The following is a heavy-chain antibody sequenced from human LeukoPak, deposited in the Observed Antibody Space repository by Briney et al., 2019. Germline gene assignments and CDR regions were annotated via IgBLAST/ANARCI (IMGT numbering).Heavy chain of an antibody. Sequence: SVKVSCKASGGTFSSYAISWARQAPGQGLEWMGRIIPIFGTANYVQKFQGRVTITTDESTSTAYMELSSLRSEDTAVYYCARDHPLAVAGIGYFDYWGQGTLVTVSS. D-gene: IGHD6-19*01. CDR3: ARDHPLAVAGIGYFDY. CDR1: GGTFSSYA. J-gene: IGHJ4*02. V-gene: IGHV1-69*05. CDR2: IIPIFGTA.